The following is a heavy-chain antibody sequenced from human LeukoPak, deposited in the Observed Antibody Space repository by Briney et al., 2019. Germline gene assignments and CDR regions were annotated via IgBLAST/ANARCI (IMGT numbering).Heavy chain of an antibody. CDR1: GYTFTDYY. CDR2: IKPNSGDT. Sequence: ASVKVSCNASGYTFTDYYMPWVRQAPGQGLEWMGRIKPNSGDTNYAQKFQGRVTMTRDTSINTAYMELSRLKSDDTAVYYCARRVQTTGVFDYWGQGTLVTVSS. V-gene: IGHV1-2*06. D-gene: IGHD2-8*01. J-gene: IGHJ4*02. CDR3: ARRVQTTGVFDY.